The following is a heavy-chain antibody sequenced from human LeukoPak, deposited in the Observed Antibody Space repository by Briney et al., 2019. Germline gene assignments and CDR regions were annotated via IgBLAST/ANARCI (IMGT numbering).Heavy chain of an antibody. Sequence: PSETLSLTCTVSDDSISDYYRGWIRQPPGKGLEWIGYFHNSGTSTYNPSLKSRVTISTDTSKNQFSLKLNSLTTADTAVYYCTRGAGWLIDYWGQGILVTVSS. V-gene: IGHV4-59*01. CDR3: TRGAGWLIDY. CDR2: FHNSGTS. CDR1: DDSISDYY. D-gene: IGHD3-16*01. J-gene: IGHJ4*02.